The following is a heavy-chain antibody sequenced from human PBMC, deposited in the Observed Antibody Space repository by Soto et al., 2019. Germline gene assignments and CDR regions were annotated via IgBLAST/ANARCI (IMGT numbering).Heavy chain of an antibody. D-gene: IGHD4-17*01. J-gene: IGHJ4*02. CDR2: IIPIFGTA. CDR1: GGTFSSYA. Sequence: QVQLVQSGAEVKKPGSSVKVSCKASGGTFSSYAISWVRQAPGQGLEWMGGIIPIFGTANYAQKFQGRVTITADEXXSTAHMQLSSLRAEDTAVYYEAIHPGGHDDGEPDYWGQGSLVTASS. CDR3: AIHPGGHDDGEPDY. V-gene: IGHV1-69*12.